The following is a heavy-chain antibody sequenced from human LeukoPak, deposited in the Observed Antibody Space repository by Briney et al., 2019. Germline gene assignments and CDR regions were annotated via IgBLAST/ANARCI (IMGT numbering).Heavy chain of an antibody. J-gene: IGHJ4*02. D-gene: IGHD5-12*01. CDR2: IYYSGST. CDR3: ARAATRGYSGYDWKFDY. Sequence: PSETLSLTCTVSGGSISSYYWSWIRQPPGKGLEWIGYIYYSGSTNYNPSLKSRVTISVDTSKNQFSLKLSSVTAADTAVYYCARAATRGYSGYDWKFDYWGQGTLVTVSS. V-gene: IGHV4-59*01. CDR1: GGSISSYY.